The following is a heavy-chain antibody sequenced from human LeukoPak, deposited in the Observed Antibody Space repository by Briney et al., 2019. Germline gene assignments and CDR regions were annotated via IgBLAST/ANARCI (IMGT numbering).Heavy chain of an antibody. CDR2: ISYDGSDK. Sequence: GGSLRLSCAASGFTFSSYSMSWVRQAPGKGLGWVAVISYDGSDKYSADSVKGRFTISRDNSKNTLYLQMNSLRTEDTAVYFCSASRPHYGDYYGLDVWGHGTTVTVSS. J-gene: IGHJ6*02. V-gene: IGHV3-30*03. CDR1: GFTFSSYS. CDR3: SASRPHYGDYYGLDV. D-gene: IGHD4/OR15-4a*01.